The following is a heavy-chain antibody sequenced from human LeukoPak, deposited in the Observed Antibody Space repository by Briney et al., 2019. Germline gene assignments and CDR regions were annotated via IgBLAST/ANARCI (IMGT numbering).Heavy chain of an antibody. CDR3: AKVTPMTTVTTTPFFDY. V-gene: IGHV3-23*01. CDR1: GFTFSSYA. CDR2: ISGSGGST. J-gene: IGHJ4*02. D-gene: IGHD4-17*01. Sequence: GGSLRLSCAASGFTFSSYAMSWVRQAPGKGLEWVSAISGSGGSTYYADSVKGRFTISRDISKNTLYLQMNSLRAEDTAVYYCAKVTPMTTVTTTPFFDYWGQGTLVTVSS.